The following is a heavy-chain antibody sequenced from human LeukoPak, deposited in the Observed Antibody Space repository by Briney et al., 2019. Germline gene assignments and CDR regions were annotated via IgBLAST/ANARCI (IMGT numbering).Heavy chain of an antibody. J-gene: IGHJ4*02. CDR3: ARGLTYYDSSGYPYYFDY. D-gene: IGHD3-22*01. V-gene: IGHV3-74*01. CDR1: GFTFSSYW. CDR2: INSDGSST. Sequence: GGSLRLSCAASGFTFSSYWMHWVRQAPGKGLVWVSRINSDGSSTSYADSVKGRFTISRDNAKNTLFLQMNSLTAEDTAVYYGARGLTYYDSSGYPYYFDYWGQGTLVTVSS.